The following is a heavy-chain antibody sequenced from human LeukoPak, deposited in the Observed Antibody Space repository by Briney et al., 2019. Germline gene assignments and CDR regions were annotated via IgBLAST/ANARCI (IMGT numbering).Heavy chain of an antibody. CDR1: GGSISSYF. J-gene: IGHJ4*02. V-gene: IGHV4-59*04. Sequence: SSETLSLTCTVSGGSISSYFWSLIRQPPGKGLEWIGSIYSSGSTYYNASLQSRVTISIETSKNQISLRLNSVTAADTAMYYCAKSGGYGLIDYWGQGTLVTVSS. D-gene: IGHD1-26*01. CDR3: AKSGGYGLIDY. CDR2: IYSSGST.